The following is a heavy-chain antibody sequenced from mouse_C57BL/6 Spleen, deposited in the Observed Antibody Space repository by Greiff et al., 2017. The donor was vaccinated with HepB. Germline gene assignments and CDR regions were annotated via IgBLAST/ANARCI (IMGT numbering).Heavy chain of an antibody. D-gene: IGHD2-1*01. V-gene: IGHV1-82*01. CDR3: ARNGNYVLFDY. CDR2: IYPGDGDT. Sequence: QVQLQQSGPELVKPGASVKISCKASGYAFSSSWMNWVKQRPGKGLEWIGRIYPGDGDTNYNVKFKGKATLTADKSSSTAYMQLSSLTSEDSAVYFCARNGNYVLFDYWGQGTTLTVSS. J-gene: IGHJ2*01. CDR1: GYAFSSSW.